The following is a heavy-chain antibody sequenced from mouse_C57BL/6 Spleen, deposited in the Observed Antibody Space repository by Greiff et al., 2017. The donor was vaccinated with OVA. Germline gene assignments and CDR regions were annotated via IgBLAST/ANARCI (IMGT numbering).Heavy chain of an antibody. J-gene: IGHJ1*03. D-gene: IGHD1-1*01. V-gene: IGHV1-26*01. CDR3: ARRVARYLEG. Sequence: VQLKQSGPELVKPGASVKISCKASGYTFTDYYMNWVKQSHGKSLEWIGDINPNNGGTSYNQKFKGKATLTVDKSSSTVYMELRSLTSEDSAVYYCARRVARYLEGWGRGTTVTVSS. CDR2: INPNNGGT. CDR1: GYTFTDYY.